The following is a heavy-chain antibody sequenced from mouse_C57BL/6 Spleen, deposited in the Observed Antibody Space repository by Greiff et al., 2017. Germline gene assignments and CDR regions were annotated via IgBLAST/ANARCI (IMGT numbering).Heavy chain of an antibody. CDR2: IDPENGDT. J-gene: IGHJ4*01. V-gene: IGHV14-4*01. CDR3: TTGYDGYYDYAMDY. CDR1: GFNIKDDY. D-gene: IGHD2-3*01. Sequence: DVKLQESGAELVRPGASVKLSCTASGFNIKDDYMHWVKQRPEQGLEWIGWIDPENGDTEYASKFQGKATITADTSSNTAYLQLSSLTSEDTAVYYCTTGYDGYYDYAMDYWGQGTSVTVSS.